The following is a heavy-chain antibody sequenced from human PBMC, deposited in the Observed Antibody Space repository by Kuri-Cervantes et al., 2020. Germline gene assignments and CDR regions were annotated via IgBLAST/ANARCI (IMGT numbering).Heavy chain of an antibody. V-gene: IGHV1-2*02. Sequence: ASVKVSCKASGYTFTSYYIHWVRQAPGQGLEWMGWINPNNGGTNYAQKFQGRVTMTRDTSINTAYMELSSLRSDDTAVYYCARGYCTNGVCYTGRLDYWGQGTLVTVSS. D-gene: IGHD2-8*01. J-gene: IGHJ4*02. CDR1: GYTFTSYY. CDR2: INPNNGGT. CDR3: ARGYCTNGVCYTGRLDY.